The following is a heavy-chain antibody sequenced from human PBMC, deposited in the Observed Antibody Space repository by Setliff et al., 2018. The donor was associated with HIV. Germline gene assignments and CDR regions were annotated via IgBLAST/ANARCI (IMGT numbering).Heavy chain of an antibody. CDR1: GFNFSSHT. CDR2: ISSSSSYI. CDR3: ARDAGRGVVAATPGWGYYGMDV. Sequence: GSLRPSCAASGFNFSSHTMNWIRQAPGKGLEWVSSISSSSSYIYYAHSVKGRFTISRDNAKNSLYLQMNSLRAEDTAVYYCARDAGRGVVAATPGWGYYGMDVWGQGTTVTVSS. D-gene: IGHD2-15*01. V-gene: IGHV3-21*01. J-gene: IGHJ6*02.